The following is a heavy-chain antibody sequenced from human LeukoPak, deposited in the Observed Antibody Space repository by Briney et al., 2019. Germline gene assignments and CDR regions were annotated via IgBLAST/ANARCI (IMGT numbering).Heavy chain of an antibody. Sequence: GRSLRLSCAASGFTFDDYAMHWVRQAPGKGLEWVSGISWNSGSIGYADSVKGRFTISRDNAKNSLYLQMNSLRAEDTALYYCAKDRYYYDSSGDFQHWGQGTLVTVSS. CDR3: AKDRYYYDSSGDFQH. CDR2: ISWNSGSI. V-gene: IGHV3-9*01. D-gene: IGHD3-22*01. J-gene: IGHJ1*01. CDR1: GFTFDDYA.